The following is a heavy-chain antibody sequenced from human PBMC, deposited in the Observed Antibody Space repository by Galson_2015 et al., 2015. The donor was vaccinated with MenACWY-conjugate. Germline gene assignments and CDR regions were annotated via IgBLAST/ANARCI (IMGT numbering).Heavy chain of an antibody. CDR3: TRDRHPPSAPFDY. D-gene: IGHD2-2*01. Sequence: SVKVSCKASGYPFTAYFIHWVRQAPGQGLQWMGWIDPKSGGANYAQNFQVRVTMTRDTSISTAYMDLSSLRSDDTAVYYCTRDRHPPSAPFDYWGQGTLATVSS. CDR1: GYPFTAYF. J-gene: IGHJ4*02. CDR2: IDPKSGGA. V-gene: IGHV1-2*02.